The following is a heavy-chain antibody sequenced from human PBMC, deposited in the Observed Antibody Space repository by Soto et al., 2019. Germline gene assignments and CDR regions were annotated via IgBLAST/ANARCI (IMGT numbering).Heavy chain of an antibody. D-gene: IGHD5-12*01. CDR3: ARIGYSGYDFVGMDV. CDR2: IYHSGST. CDR1: GGSISSTNW. Sequence: HVQLQESGPGLMKPSGSLSLTCAVSGGSISSTNWWSWVRQPPVKGLEWIGEIYHSGSTNYNPSLKGRVTISVDKSKNQFSLKLSSVTAADTAVYYCARIGYSGYDFVGMDVWGQGATVTVSS. J-gene: IGHJ6*02. V-gene: IGHV4-4*02.